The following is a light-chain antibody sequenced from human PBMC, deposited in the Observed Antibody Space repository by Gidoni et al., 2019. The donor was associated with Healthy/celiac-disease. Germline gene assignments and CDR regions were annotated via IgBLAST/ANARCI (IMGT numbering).Light chain of an antibody. J-gene: IGKJ3*01. CDR3: QQYNNWPRIT. CDR1: QSVSSN. CDR2: GAS. Sequence: EIVMTQSPAPLSVSPGERDTLSCRASQSVSSNLAWYQQKPGQAPRLLIYGASTRATGIPARFSGSGSGTEFTLTISSLQSEDFAVYYCQQYNNWPRITFGPGTKVDIK. V-gene: IGKV3-15*01.